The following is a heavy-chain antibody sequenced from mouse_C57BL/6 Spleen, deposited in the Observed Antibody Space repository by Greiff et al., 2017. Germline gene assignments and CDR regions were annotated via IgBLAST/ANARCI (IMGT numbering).Heavy chain of an antibody. V-gene: IGHV1-80*01. CDR1: GYAFSSYW. CDR3: ARRRYYGTSYYFDY. Sequence: VQLQQSGAELVKPGASVKISCKASGYAFSSYWMNWVKQRPGKGLEWIGQIYPGDGDTNYNGKFKGKATLTADKSSSTAYMQLSSLTSEDSAVYFCARRRYYGTSYYFDYWGQGTTLTVSS. CDR2: IYPGDGDT. J-gene: IGHJ2*01. D-gene: IGHD1-1*01.